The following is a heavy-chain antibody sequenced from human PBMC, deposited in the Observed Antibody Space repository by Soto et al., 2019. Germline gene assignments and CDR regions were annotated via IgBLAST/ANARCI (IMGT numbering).Heavy chain of an antibody. J-gene: IGHJ6*02. Sequence: HPGGSLRLSCAASGFTFSSYAMSWVRQAPGKGLEWVSAISGSGGSTYYADSVKGRFTISRDNSKNTLYLQMNSLRAEDTAVYYCAKGEAYYYGMDVWGQGTTVTVSS. CDR3: AKGEAYYYGMDV. V-gene: IGHV3-23*01. CDR1: GFTFSSYA. CDR2: ISGSGGST.